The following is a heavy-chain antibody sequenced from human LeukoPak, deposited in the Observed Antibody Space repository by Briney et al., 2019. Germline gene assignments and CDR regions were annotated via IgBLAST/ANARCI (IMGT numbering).Heavy chain of an antibody. V-gene: IGHV3-66*01. CDR3: ARVSPFDY. CDR2: FYSGGST. CDR1: GFIVSNSY. J-gene: IGHJ4*02. Sequence: GGSLRLSCDASGFIVSNSYISWVRQAPGKGLEWLSVFYSGGSTYYADSVNGRFTMSRDNSKNTLYLQMNGLRVEDTAVYYCARVSPFDYWGQGTQVTVSS.